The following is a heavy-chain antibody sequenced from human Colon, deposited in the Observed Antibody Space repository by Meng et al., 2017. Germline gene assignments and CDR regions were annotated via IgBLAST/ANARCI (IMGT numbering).Heavy chain of an antibody. CDR1: GGSFSGFY. V-gene: IGHV4-34*02. D-gene: IGHD4-17*01. J-gene: IGHJ5*02. Sequence: QLRLQQGGAGLLKPSETLSLTCAVSGGSFSGFYWSWIRQPPGKGLEWIGEIDHFGISNYNSSLKGRLTMSVDTSKKQISLTLTSVTAADTAVYYCATGLRHGDWFDPWGPGTLVTVFS. CDR3: ATGLRHGDWFDP. CDR2: IDHFGIS.